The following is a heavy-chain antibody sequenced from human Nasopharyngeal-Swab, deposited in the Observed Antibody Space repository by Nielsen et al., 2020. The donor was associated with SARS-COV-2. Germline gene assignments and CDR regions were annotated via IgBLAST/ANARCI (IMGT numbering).Heavy chain of an antibody. CDR1: GFTFSSYS. Sequence: GEALKISCAASGFTFSSYSMYWVRQAPGKGLEWVSSISSSSYIYYADSVKGRFTISRDNAKNSLYLQMNSLRAEDTAVYYCARDYGSNNWNYGNWGQGTLVTVSS. V-gene: IGHV3-21*01. CDR2: ISSSSYI. J-gene: IGHJ4*02. CDR3: ARDYGSNNWNYGN. D-gene: IGHD1-7*01.